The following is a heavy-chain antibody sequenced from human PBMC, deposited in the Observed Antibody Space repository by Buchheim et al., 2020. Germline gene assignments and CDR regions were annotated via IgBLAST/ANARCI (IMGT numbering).Heavy chain of an antibody. V-gene: IGHV3-23*01. CDR3: AKGRTGSSNFYALDV. CDR2: ISGAGATT. J-gene: IGHJ6*02. Sequence: EVQLLESGGGLVQPGGSLRLSCAASGFTFNSCAMSWVRQAPGKGLEWVSTISGAGATTYYAGSVRGRFTLARDNSKHTLDLQMNSLRVEDTAVYYCAKGRTGSSNFYALDVWGQGTT. CDR1: GFTFNSCA. D-gene: IGHD1-26*01.